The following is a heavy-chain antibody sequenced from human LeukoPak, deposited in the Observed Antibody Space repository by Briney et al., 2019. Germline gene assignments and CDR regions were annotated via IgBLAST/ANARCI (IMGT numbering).Heavy chain of an antibody. V-gene: IGHV3-49*03. J-gene: IGHJ5*02. CDR1: GFIFGDYG. CDR2: IRSRAYGGTT. CDR3: AKDSSVEWFTGPPT. D-gene: IGHD3-10*01. Sequence: GGSLRLSCTASGFIFGDYGMSWFRQAPGKGLEWVGFIRSRAYGGTTEYAASVKGRFTISREDSKNIAYLQMNSLKTEETAVYYCAKDSSVEWFTGPPTWGQGTLVTVSS.